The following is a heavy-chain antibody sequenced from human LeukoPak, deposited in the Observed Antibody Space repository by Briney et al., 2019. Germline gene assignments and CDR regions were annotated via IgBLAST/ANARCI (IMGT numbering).Heavy chain of an antibody. V-gene: IGHV3-48*03. CDR2: ISSSGSTI. CDR1: GFIFSSYE. D-gene: IGHD6-6*01. CDR3: ARGYSSSSWSLFDY. Sequence: GGSLRLSCAASGFIFSSYEMNWVRQAPGKGLEWVSYISSSGSTIYYADSVKGRFTISRDNVKNSLSLQMNSLRAEDTAVYYCARGYSSSSWSLFDYWGQGTLVTVSS. J-gene: IGHJ4*02.